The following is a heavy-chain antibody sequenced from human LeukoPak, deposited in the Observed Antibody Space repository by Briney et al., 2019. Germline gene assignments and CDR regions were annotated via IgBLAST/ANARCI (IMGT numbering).Heavy chain of an antibody. CDR3: ARDRGYFDN. J-gene: IGHJ4*02. Sequence: GGSLRLSCAASGFTFSIYSMNWVRQAPGKGLEWLSSITSSSNYIYYADSVKGRFTISRVNVQNSLYLQMNSLRAEDTAMYYCARDRGYFDNWGQGTLVTVSS. CDR2: ITSSSNYI. V-gene: IGHV3-21*01. CDR1: GFTFSIYS.